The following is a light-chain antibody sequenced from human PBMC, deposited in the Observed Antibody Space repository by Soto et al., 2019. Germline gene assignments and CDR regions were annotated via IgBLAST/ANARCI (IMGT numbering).Light chain of an antibody. J-gene: IGKJ4*01. CDR1: QSISNY. V-gene: IGKV1-39*01. CDR3: EQSYFTPPT. Sequence: DIQMTQSPSSLSASVGDRVTIPCRASQSISNYVNWYQQKPGKAPKLLFYAASSLQSGVPSRFSGSGSGTDFTLTISSLQPEDFPTYYCEQSYFTPPTFGGGTKLEIK. CDR2: AAS.